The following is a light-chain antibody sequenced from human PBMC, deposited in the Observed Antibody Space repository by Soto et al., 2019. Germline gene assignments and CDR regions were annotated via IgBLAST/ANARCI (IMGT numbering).Light chain of an antibody. CDR3: QQRSNWPPT. CDR2: DAS. V-gene: IGKV3-11*01. J-gene: IGKJ1*01. Sequence: EIVMTQSPGTLSVSPGERATLSCRASQSVSSYLAWYQQKPGQAPRLLIYDASTRATGIPARFSGSGSGTDFTLTITSLEPEDFAVYYCQQRSNWPPTFGQGTKVDIK. CDR1: QSVSSY.